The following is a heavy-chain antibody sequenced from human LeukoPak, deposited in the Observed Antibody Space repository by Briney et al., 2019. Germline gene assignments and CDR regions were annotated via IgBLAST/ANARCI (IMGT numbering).Heavy chain of an antibody. CDR2: ITGSGDTS. CDR3: AKAYGSNGYYQLPIDF. D-gene: IGHD3-22*01. Sequence: GGSLRLSCAASGFTFSTNAMTWVRQGPGKGLECVSAITGSGDTSYYADSVKGRFTISRDNSKNTLYLQLNSLTAEDTAVYYCAKAYGSNGYYQLPIDFWGQGTLVTVSS. CDR1: GFTFSTNA. J-gene: IGHJ4*02. V-gene: IGHV3-23*01.